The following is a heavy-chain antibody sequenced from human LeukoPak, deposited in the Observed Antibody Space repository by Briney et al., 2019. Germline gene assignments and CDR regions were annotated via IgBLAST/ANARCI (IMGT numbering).Heavy chain of an antibody. CDR1: GFTFSSYW. V-gene: IGHV3-7*01. CDR2: IKQDGSEK. D-gene: IGHD3-22*01. CDR3: AKDRGAYYHDSSGYQYYFDY. J-gene: IGHJ4*02. Sequence: PGGSLRLSCAASGFTFSSYWMSWVRQAPGKGLEWVANIKQDGSEKYYVDSVKGRFTISRDNAKNSLYLQMNSLRAEDTAVYYCAKDRGAYYHDSSGYQYYFDYWGQGTLVTVSS.